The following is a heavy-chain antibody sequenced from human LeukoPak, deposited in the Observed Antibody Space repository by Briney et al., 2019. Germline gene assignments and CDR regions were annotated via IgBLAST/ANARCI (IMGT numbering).Heavy chain of an antibody. CDR3: AKGRRVVVTANDFDY. J-gene: IGHJ4*02. D-gene: IGHD2-21*02. Sequence: GGSLRLSCAAPGFTFSSYGMHWVRQAPGKGLEWVAVISYDGSNKYYADSVMGRFTISRDNSKNTLYLQMNSLRAEDTAVHYCAKGRRVVVTANDFDYRGQGTLVTVSS. V-gene: IGHV3-30*18. CDR2: ISYDGSNK. CDR1: GFTFSSYG.